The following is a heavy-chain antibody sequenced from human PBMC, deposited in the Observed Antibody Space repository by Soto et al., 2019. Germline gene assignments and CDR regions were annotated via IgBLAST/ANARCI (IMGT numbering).Heavy chain of an antibody. CDR1: GFTFSNYA. V-gene: IGHV3-23*01. D-gene: IGHD3-22*01. CDR3: ARDRVYYDSSGYYQDYGMDV. J-gene: IGHJ6*02. CDR2: MSGSGGST. Sequence: EVHLLESGGGLVQPGGSLRLSCAASGFTFSNYAMSWVRQPPGKGLEWVSAMSGSGGSTNYADSVKGRFTISRDTSKNTLYLQMNSLGAEDTAVYYCARDRVYYDSSGYYQDYGMDVWGQGTTVTVSS.